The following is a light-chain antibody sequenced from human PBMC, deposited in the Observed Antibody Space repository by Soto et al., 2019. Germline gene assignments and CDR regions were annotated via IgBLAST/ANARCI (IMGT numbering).Light chain of an antibody. CDR1: KSVSSN. V-gene: IGKV3-15*01. CDR3: QQYNNWHRT. CDR2: GAS. J-gene: IGKJ1*01. Sequence: EIVMTQSPATLSVSPGERATLSCRASKSVSSNVPWYQKKLGQAPRLLIDGASTRATGNPARLSGSGSGTEFTLTISSLQSEDFAVYYCQQYNNWHRTFGQGTKVEIK.